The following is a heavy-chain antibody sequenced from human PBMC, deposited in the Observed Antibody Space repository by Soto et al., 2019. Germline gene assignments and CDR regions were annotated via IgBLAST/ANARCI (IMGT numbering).Heavy chain of an antibody. CDR1: GFTFSNAW. V-gene: IGHV3-15*01. J-gene: IGHJ4*02. CDR3: TTGPGGTGTAGSSAAIDY. Sequence: GGSLRLSCAASGFTFSNAWMSWVRQAPGKGLEWVGRIKSKTDGGTTDYAAPVKGRFTISRDDSKNTLYLQMNSLKTEDTAVYYCTTGPGGTGTAGSSAAIDYWGQGTLVTVSS. CDR2: IKSKTDGGTT. D-gene: IGHD1-1*01.